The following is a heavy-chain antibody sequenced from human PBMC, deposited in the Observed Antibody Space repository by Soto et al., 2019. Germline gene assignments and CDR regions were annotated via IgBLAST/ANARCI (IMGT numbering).Heavy chain of an antibody. CDR2: INPNSGGT. D-gene: IGHD3-3*01. J-gene: IGHJ4*02. Sequence: GASVEVSCKASGYTVNVYYMHGVRQTPGQGLEWMGWINPNSGGTNYAQRFQGWVTMTRDTSISTAYMELSRLRSDDTAVYYCARGGGRQYYDFWSGYYPPTSFDYWGQGTLVTVS. V-gene: IGHV1-2*04. CDR1: GYTVNVYY. CDR3: ARGGGRQYYDFWSGYYPPTSFDY.